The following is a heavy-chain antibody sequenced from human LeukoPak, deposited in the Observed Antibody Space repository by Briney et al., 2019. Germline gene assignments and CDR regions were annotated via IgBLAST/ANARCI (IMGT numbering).Heavy chain of an antibody. CDR1: GFTFTNYA. J-gene: IGHJ4*02. CDR2: ISDSGGDT. Sequence: GGSLRLSCAASGFTFTNYAMNWVRQAPGKGLEWVSAISDSGGDTYYADSVRGRFTISRDNSKNTLYLQMNSLRAEDTAVYYCARASIDCSGGSCYHRPDYWGQGTLVTVSS. CDR3: ARASIDCSGGSCYHRPDY. V-gene: IGHV3-23*01. D-gene: IGHD2-15*01.